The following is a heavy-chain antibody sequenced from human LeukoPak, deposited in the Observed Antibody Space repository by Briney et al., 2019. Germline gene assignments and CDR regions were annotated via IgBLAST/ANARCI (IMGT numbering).Heavy chain of an antibody. CDR2: VYYSGDT. CDR3: ARSGGYSSPQNY. Sequence: SETLSLTCTVSGGSISDYYWSWIRQPPGKGLEWIGYVYYSGDTNYNPSLKSRVTMSVDTSKNQFSLKLNSVTAADTAVYYCARSGGYSSPQNYWGQGTLVTVSS. D-gene: IGHD6-19*01. J-gene: IGHJ4*02. V-gene: IGHV4-59*01. CDR1: GGSISDYY.